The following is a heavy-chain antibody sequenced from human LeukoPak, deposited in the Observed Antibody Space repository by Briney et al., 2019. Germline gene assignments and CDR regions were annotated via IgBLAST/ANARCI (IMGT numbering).Heavy chain of an antibody. V-gene: IGHV4-38-2*02. Sequence: PSETLSLTCTVSGYSISSGYYWGWIRQPPGKGLEWSGSIYHSGSTYYKSSLKSRVTIAVDTSKNQFSLKLNSVTAADTAVYYCARESYYDSSGYSHDAFDIWGQGTMVTVSS. D-gene: IGHD3-22*01. J-gene: IGHJ3*02. CDR3: ARESYYDSSGYSHDAFDI. CDR1: GYSISSGYY. CDR2: IYHSGST.